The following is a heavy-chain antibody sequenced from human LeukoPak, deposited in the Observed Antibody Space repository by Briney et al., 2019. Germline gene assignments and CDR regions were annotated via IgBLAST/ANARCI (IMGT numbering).Heavy chain of an antibody. CDR2: IKQDGSEK. CDR1: GFTFSNYW. Sequence: PGGSLRFSCAASGFTFSNYWMSWVRQAPGKGLEWVANIKQDGSEKYYVDSVKGRFTISRDNAKNSLYLQMNSLRAEDTAVYYCPRDSRGAFDSWGQGTLVTVSS. D-gene: IGHD3-10*01. V-gene: IGHV3-7*01. CDR3: PRDSRGAFDS. J-gene: IGHJ4*02.